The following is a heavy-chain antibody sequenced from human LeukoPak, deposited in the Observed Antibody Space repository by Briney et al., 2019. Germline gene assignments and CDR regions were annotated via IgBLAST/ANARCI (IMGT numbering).Heavy chain of an antibody. V-gene: IGHV1-8*01. J-gene: IGHJ4*02. CDR1: GYTFTSYD. Sequence: ASVKVSCKASGYTFTSYDINWVRQATGQGVEWMGWMNPNSGNTGYAQKFQGRVTMTRNTSISTAYMELSSLRSEDTAVYYCAREMTPYSSSWYTKADNTLPNAGLDYWGQGTLVTVSS. CDR3: AREMTPYSSSWYTKADNTLPNAGLDY. D-gene: IGHD6-13*01. CDR2: MNPNSGNT.